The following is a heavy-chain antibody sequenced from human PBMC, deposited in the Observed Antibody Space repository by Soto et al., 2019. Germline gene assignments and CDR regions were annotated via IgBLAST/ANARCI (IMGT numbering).Heavy chain of an antibody. Sequence: QVQLQESGPGLVKPSQTLSLTCTVSGGSISSGGYYWSWIRQHPGKGLEWIGYIYYSGSTYYNPSLKRRVTISVDTSKNQFSLKLSSVTAADTAVYYCARDAAYGDYVGWFDPWGQGTLVTVSS. CDR2: IYYSGST. CDR3: ARDAAYGDYVGWFDP. CDR1: GGSISSGGYY. J-gene: IGHJ5*02. D-gene: IGHD4-17*01. V-gene: IGHV4-31*03.